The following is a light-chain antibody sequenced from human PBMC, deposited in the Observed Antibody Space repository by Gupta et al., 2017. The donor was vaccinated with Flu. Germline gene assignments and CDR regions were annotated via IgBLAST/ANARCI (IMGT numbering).Light chain of an antibody. CDR2: DVA. V-gene: IGLV2-11*03. CDR1: SSGACDYNF. Sequence: STTISCAGASSGACDYNFCSQHHPHTAPPPSLIVYDVATPPSGVPDRFSSSRSGTTASITISELQDEDEDDYYSWSYTNTQAVFGRGTKMTVL. J-gene: IGLJ2*01. CDR3: WSYTNTQAV.